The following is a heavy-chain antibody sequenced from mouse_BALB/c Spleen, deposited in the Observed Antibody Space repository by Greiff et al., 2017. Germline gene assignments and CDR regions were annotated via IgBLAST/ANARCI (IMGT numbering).Heavy chain of an antibody. CDR1: GYTFTDYN. J-gene: IGHJ4*01. D-gene: IGHD2-4*01. V-gene: IGHV1-18*01. CDR2: INPNNGGT. CDR3: ARGGLRRSSYAMDY. Sequence: EVQLKESGPELVKPGASVKIPCKASGYTFTDYNMDWVKQSHGKSLEWIGDINPNNGGTIYNQKFKGKATLTVDKSSSTAYMELRSLTSEDTAVYYCARGGLRRSSYAMDYWGQGTSVTVSS.